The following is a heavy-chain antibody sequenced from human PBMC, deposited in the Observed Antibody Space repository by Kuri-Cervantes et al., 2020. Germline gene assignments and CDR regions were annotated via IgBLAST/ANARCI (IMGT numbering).Heavy chain of an antibody. CDR3: ARDYCSGGSCSSFDY. Sequence: SQTLSLTCAISGDSVSSNSAGWNWIGQSPSRGLEWLGRTYYRSKWYNDYAVSVKSRITINLDTSKNQFSLQLNSVTPEDTAVYYCARDYCSGGSCSSFDYWGQGTLVTVSS. CDR2: TYYRSKWYN. CDR1: GDSVSSNSAG. J-gene: IGHJ4*02. D-gene: IGHD2-15*01. V-gene: IGHV6-1*01.